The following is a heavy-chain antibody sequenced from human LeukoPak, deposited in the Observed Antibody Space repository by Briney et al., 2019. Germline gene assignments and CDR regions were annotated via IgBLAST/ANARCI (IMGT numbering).Heavy chain of an antibody. D-gene: IGHD6-13*01. J-gene: IGHJ3*02. CDR3: ARPYLPGIAAAGTWDAFDI. CDR1: GYTFTSYD. Sequence: ASVKVSCKASGYTFTSYDINWVRQATGQGLEWMGWMNPNSGNTGYAQKFQGRVTITRNTSISTAYMELSSLRSEDTAVSYCARPYLPGIAAAGTWDAFDIWGQGTMVTVSS. V-gene: IGHV1-8*03. CDR2: MNPNSGNT.